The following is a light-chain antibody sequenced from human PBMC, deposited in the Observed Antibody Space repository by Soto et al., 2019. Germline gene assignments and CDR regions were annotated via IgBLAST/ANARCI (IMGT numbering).Light chain of an antibody. CDR2: DAP. CDR1: QSINRG. CDR3: QQYSSFKT. V-gene: IGKV1-5*01. Sequence: DIQMTQAPSTLSASVGDRVTITCRAGQSINRGLAWYQQKPGKAPKVLIYDAPSLESGVPSRFSGSGSGTEFTLTINSLQPDDFATYYCQQYSSFKTFGQGTRVE. J-gene: IGKJ1*01.